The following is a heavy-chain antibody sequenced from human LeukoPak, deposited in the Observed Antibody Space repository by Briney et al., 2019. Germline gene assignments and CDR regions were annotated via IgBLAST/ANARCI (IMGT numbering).Heavy chain of an antibody. D-gene: IGHD5-18*01. J-gene: IGHJ4*02. CDR1: GFTFDDYA. V-gene: IGHV3-43*02. CDR2: ISGDGDNT. Sequence: PGGSLRLSCAASGFTFDDYAMFWVRQAPGKGLEWVSLISGDGDNTFYADSVKGRFSISRDNSKKFLFLQMNSLRTEDTALYYCARDGDSYGYSDYWGQGTLVTVSS. CDR3: ARDGDSYGYSDY.